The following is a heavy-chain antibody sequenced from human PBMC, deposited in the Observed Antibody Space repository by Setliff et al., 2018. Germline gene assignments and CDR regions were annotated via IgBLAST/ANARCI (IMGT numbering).Heavy chain of an antibody. V-gene: IGHV4-4*07. Sequence: SETLSLTCTVSGGSMGSYYWTWIRQSAGKGLEWIGRVYTTGSTVFNPSLNSRVTMSLDKSKNQFSLKLYSVTAADTAVYFCARVRITPYCMDVWGKGTTVTVS. D-gene: IGHD3-10*01. CDR3: ARVRITPYCMDV. CDR1: GGSMGSYY. J-gene: IGHJ6*03. CDR2: VYTTGST.